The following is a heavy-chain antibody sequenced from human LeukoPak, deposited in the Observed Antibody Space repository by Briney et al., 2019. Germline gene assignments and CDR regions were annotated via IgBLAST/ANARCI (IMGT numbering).Heavy chain of an antibody. J-gene: IGHJ4*02. V-gene: IGHV3-13*01. CDR1: GFTFSSYD. Sequence: GGSLRLSCAASGFTFSSYDMHWVRQATGKGLEWVSAIGTAGDTYYPGSVKGRFTISRDNSKNTLYLQMNSLRAEDTAVYYCARVPDSSGYVSYFDYWGQGTLVTVSS. D-gene: IGHD3-22*01. CDR2: IGTAGDT. CDR3: ARVPDSSGYVSYFDY.